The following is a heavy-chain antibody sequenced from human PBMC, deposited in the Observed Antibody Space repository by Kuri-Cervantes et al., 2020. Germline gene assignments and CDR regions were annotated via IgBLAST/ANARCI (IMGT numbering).Heavy chain of an antibody. CDR3: ARGCSGGGYCFDY. Sequence: SETLSLTCAVSGYSISSGYYWGWIRQPPGKGLEWIGSIYYSGSTYYNPSLESQVTISVDTSKNQFSLKLSSVTAADTAVYYCARGCSGGGYCFDYWGQGTLVTVSS. CDR1: GYSISSGYY. CDR2: IYYSGST. D-gene: IGHD5-12*01. V-gene: IGHV4-38-2*01. J-gene: IGHJ4*02.